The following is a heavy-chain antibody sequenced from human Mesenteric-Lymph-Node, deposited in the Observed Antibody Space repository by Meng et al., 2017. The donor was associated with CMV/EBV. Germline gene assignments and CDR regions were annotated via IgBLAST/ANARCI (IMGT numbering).Heavy chain of an antibody. D-gene: IGHD3-3*01. Sequence: LSLTCAASGFAFINYGMHWVRQAPGKGLEWVSFTRHDGSNQYYTDSVKGRFTISRDNFQNTLHLQMNYLRPEDTAVYYCAKGRTIFGVVPQYYFDYWGQGTSVTVSS. CDR1: GFAFINYG. J-gene: IGHJ4*02. V-gene: IGHV3-30*02. CDR2: TRHDGSNQ. CDR3: AKGRTIFGVVPQYYFDY.